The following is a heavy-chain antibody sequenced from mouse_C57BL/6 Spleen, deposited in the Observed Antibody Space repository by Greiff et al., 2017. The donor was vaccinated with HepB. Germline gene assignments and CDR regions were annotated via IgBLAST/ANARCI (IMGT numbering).Heavy chain of an antibody. CDR2: IYPGDGDT. CDR3: AREETTVVTYYFDY. Sequence: QVQLQQSGAELVKPGASVKISCKASGYAFSSYWMNWVKQRPGKGLEWIGQIYPGDGDTNYNGKFKGKATLTADKSSSTAYMQLSSLTSEESAVYFCAREETTVVTYYFDYWGQGTTLTVSS. V-gene: IGHV1-80*01. CDR1: GYAFSSYW. D-gene: IGHD1-1*01. J-gene: IGHJ2*01.